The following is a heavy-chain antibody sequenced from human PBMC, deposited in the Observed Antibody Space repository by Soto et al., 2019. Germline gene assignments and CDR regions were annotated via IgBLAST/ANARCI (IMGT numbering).Heavy chain of an antibody. CDR2: IYYSGST. CDR3: ARGPYYGSGSYYLLGNYYYYYGMDV. CDR1: GGSVSSGSYY. Sequence: SETLSLTCTVSGGSVSSGSYYWSWIRQPPGKGLEWIGYIYYSGSTNYNPSLKSRVTISVDTSKNQFSLKLSSVTAADTAVYYCARGPYYGSGSYYLLGNYYYYYGMDVWGQGTTVTVSS. D-gene: IGHD3-10*01. J-gene: IGHJ6*02. V-gene: IGHV4-61*01.